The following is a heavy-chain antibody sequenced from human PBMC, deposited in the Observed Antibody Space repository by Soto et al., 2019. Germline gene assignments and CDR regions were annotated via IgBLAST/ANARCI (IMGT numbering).Heavy chain of an antibody. CDR3: AGVVGIQLWADAFDI. CDR1: GGTFSSYA. CDR2: IIPIFGTA. V-gene: IGHV1-69*01. J-gene: IGHJ3*02. D-gene: IGHD5-18*01. Sequence: QVQLVQSGAEVKKPGSSVKVSCKASGGTFSSYAISWVRQAPGQGLEWMGGIIPIFGTANYAQKFQGRVTINEEESTSTAYMELSSLRSEDTAVYYCAGVVGIQLWADAFDIWGQGTMVTVSS.